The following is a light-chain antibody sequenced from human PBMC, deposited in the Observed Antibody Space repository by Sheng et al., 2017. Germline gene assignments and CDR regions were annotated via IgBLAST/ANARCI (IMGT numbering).Light chain of an antibody. CDR1: QSVSSSY. CDR2: DAS. J-gene: IGKJ5*01. Sequence: EIVLTQSPGTLSLSPGERATLSCRASQSVSSSYLAWYQQKPGQAPRLLIYDASNRATGIPARFSGGGSGTDFTLTISSLEPEDFAIYSCQQRADWPITFGQGTRLEIK. CDR3: QQRADWPIT. V-gene: IGKV3D-20*02.